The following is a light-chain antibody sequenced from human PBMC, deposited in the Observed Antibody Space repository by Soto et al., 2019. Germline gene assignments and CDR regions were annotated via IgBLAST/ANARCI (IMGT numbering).Light chain of an antibody. CDR2: EVN. CDR3: CSFTSSNTHV. CDR1: RDFGNYNL. J-gene: IGLJ1*01. Sequence: RDFGNYNLVSWYQQHPGKVPKLILFEVNKRPSGVSGRFSGSKSGNTASLTISGLQAEDEADYYCCSFTSSNTHVFGTGTKVTVL. V-gene: IGLV2-23*02.